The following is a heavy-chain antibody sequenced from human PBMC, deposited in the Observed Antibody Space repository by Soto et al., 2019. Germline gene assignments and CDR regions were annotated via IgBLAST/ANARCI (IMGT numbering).Heavy chain of an antibody. CDR3: ASIRVEQQPSDAFDI. J-gene: IGHJ3*02. V-gene: IGHV3-33*01. CDR2: IWYDGSNE. CDR1: GFIFSDFA. Sequence: GGSLRLSCAASGFIFSDFAMHWVRQAPGKGLEWVAEIWYDGSNEYYGDSVKGRFTISRDNSKNTLYLQLNSLRAEDTAVYYCASIRVEQQPSDAFDIWGQGTMVTVSS. D-gene: IGHD6-13*01.